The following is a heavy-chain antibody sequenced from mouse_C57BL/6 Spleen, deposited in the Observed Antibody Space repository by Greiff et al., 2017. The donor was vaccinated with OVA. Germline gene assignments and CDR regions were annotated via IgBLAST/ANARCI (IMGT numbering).Heavy chain of an antibody. CDR1: GYAFSSFW. J-gene: IGHJ2*01. Sequence: QVQLQQSGAELVKPGASVKISCKASGYAFSSFWMNWVKQRPGKGLEWIGQIYPGDGDTNYNGKLKGKATLTADKSSSTAYMQLSSLTSEDSAVYFCARGTTDAYYFDYWGQGTTLTVSS. D-gene: IGHD1-1*01. V-gene: IGHV1-80*01. CDR3: ARGTTDAYYFDY. CDR2: IYPGDGDT.